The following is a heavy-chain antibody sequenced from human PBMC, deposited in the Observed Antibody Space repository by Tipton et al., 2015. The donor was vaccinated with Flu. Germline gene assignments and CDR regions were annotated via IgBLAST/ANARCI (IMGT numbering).Heavy chain of an antibody. CDR1: GGSIDNGVYY. Sequence: TLSLTCAVSGGSIDNGVYYWSWVRQSAAKGLEWIGRIQASGTTHYNPSLKSRVTISIDTSKNQFSLKLNSVTAADTAMYYCARRDYSNYVSDPKNGFDPWGQGILVTVSS. CDR3: ARRDYSNYVSDPKNGFDP. D-gene: IGHD4-11*01. V-gene: IGHV4-61*02. J-gene: IGHJ5*02. CDR2: IQASGTT.